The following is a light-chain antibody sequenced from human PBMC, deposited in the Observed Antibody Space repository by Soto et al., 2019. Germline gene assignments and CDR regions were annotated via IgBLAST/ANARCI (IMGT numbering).Light chain of an antibody. CDR2: EVS. J-gene: IGLJ1*01. CDR1: SSDVGAYDY. V-gene: IGLV2-14*01. Sequence: QSALTQPASVSGSPGQSITISCTGTSSDVGAYDYVSWYQHHPGKAPKLLIYEVSNRPSGVSNRFSVSKSGNTASLTISGLQAEDEADYYCQSYTTSFTYVFGTGTKVTVL. CDR3: QSYTTSFTYV.